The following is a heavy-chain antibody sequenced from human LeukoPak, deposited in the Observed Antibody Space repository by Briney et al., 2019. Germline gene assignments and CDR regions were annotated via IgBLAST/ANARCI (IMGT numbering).Heavy chain of an antibody. V-gene: IGHV4-39*01. D-gene: IGHD3-3*01. CDR1: GGSISSSSYY. CDR3: ARRHTISGTLDAFHI. J-gene: IGHJ3*02. CDR2: TYYTGST. Sequence: SETLSLTCTVSGGSISSSSYYWGWIRQPPGKGLEWIGNTYYTGSTYYNPSLKSRGTISVDTSKNQFSLKLSSVTAADTAVYYCARRHTISGTLDAFHIWGQGTVVTVSS.